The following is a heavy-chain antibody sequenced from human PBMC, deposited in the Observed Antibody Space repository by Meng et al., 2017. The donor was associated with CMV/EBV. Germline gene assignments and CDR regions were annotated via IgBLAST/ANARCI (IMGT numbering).Heavy chain of an antibody. D-gene: IGHD6-13*01. V-gene: IGHV3-74*01. CDR1: GFTFSSYW. CDR2: INSDGSST. J-gene: IGHJ4*02. CDR3: AKDSSSSWSFFDY. Sequence: GESLKISCAASGFTFSSYWMHWVRQAPGKGLVWVSRINSDGSSTSYADSVKGRFTISRDNAKNTLYLQMNSLRAEDTAIYYCAKDSSSSWSFFDYWGQGTLVTVSS.